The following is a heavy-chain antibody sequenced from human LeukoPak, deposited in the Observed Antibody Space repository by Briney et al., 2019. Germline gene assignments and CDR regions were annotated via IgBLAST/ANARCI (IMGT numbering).Heavy chain of an antibody. J-gene: IGHJ3*02. CDR1: GGTFSSYA. V-gene: IGHV1-69*04. CDR2: IIPILGIA. CDR3: ARFQGPDAFDI. Sequence: SVEVSCKASGGTFSSYAISWVRQAPGQGLEWMGRIIPILGIANYAQKFQGRVTITADKSTSTAYMELSSLRSEDTAVYYCARFQGPDAFDIWGQGTMVTVSS.